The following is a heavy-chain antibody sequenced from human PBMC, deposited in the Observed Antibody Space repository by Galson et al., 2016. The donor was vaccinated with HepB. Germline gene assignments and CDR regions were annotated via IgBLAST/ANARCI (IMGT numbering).Heavy chain of an antibody. Sequence: SLRLSCEASGFTFSNYGMHWVRQAPGKGLEWVAADSMDGRRKFYADSVKGRFTISRDNSNSMLFLQMSSLRADDTAVYYCARRHEYCPPVGCSVDYWGQGTLVSVSS. CDR3: ARRHEYCPPVGCSVDY. CDR1: GFTFSNYG. J-gene: IGHJ4*02. D-gene: IGHD2/OR15-2a*01. CDR2: DSMDGRRK. V-gene: IGHV3-30*03.